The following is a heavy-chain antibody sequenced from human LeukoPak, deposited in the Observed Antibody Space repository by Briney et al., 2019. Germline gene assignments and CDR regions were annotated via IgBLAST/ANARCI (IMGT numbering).Heavy chain of an antibody. J-gene: IGHJ4*02. D-gene: IGHD1-26*01. Sequence: SETLSLTCAVSGYSISSDNWWNWVRQPPGKGLEWIGEIHHSGRTNYNPSLKSRVIISVDTSKNQFSLKLTSVTDADTAVYYCARAREGATIDYWGQGTLVTVSS. CDR2: IHHSGRT. CDR1: GYSISSDNW. V-gene: IGHV4-4*02. CDR3: ARAREGATIDY.